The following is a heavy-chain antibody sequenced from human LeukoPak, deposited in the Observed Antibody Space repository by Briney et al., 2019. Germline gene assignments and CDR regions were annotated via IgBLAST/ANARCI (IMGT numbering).Heavy chain of an antibody. CDR1: GGSISSYY. D-gene: IGHD1-14*01. Sequence: SETLSLTCTVSGGSISSYYWSWIRQPPGKGLEWIGYIYYRGSTNYNPSLKSRVTISVDTSKNQFSLKLSSVTAADTAVSYCARGRRNPTYYSYYGMDVWGQGTTVTVSS. J-gene: IGHJ6*02. V-gene: IGHV4-59*01. CDR2: IYYRGST. CDR3: ARGRRNPTYYSYYGMDV.